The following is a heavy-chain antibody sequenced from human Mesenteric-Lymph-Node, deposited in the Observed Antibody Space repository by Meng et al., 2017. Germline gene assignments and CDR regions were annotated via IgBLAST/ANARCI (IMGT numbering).Heavy chain of an antibody. V-gene: IGHV6-1*01. Sequence: QVQLQQSGPALVEPSQTLAHTCAISGDSVFNNSAAWHGIRQSPSRGLEWLGMTCYRSKWYYDYAVSVKSRITINTDTSRNQFSLQLNSVTPEDTAVYYCASWYFNYWGQGTLVTVSS. CDR2: TCYRSKWYY. J-gene: IGHJ4*02. CDR3: ASWYFNY. CDR1: GDSVFNNSAA.